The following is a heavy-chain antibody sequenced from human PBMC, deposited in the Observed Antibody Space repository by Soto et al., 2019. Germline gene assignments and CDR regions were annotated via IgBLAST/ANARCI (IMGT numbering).Heavy chain of an antibody. Sequence: GGSLRLSCAASGFTFSSYSMNWVRQAPGKGLEWVSSISSSSSYIYYADSVKGRFTISRDNAKNSLYLQMNSLRAEDTAVYYCARRIAVAGIHFDYWGQGTLVTVSS. CDR1: GFTFSSYS. CDR3: ARRIAVAGIHFDY. CDR2: ISSSSSYI. V-gene: IGHV3-21*01. J-gene: IGHJ4*02. D-gene: IGHD6-19*01.